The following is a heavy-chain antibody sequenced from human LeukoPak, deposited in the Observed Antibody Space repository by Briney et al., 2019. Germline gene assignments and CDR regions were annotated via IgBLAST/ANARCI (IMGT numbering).Heavy chain of an antibody. D-gene: IGHD3-16*02. CDR2: IGSTSNYI. CDR3: AKVLITFGGVIVYDPIDY. CDR1: GFTFSSYS. J-gene: IGHJ4*02. V-gene: IGHV3-21*01. Sequence: PGGSLRLSCAASGFTFSSYSMNWVRQAPGKGLEWVSSIGSTSNYIYYADSVKGRFTISRDNAKNSLFLQMNSLRVEDTAVYYCAKVLITFGGVIVYDPIDYCGQGTLVTVSS.